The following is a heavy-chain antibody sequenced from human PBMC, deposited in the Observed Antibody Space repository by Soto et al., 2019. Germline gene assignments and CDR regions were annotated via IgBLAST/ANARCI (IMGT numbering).Heavy chain of an antibody. CDR1: GYSISSGYY. CDR2: IYYSGTT. D-gene: IGHD5-18*01. J-gene: IGHJ6*02. V-gene: IGHV4-30-4*08. CDR3: ARALIQLWPHYYYGMDV. Sequence: PSETLSLTCAVSGYSISSGYYWGWIRQPPGKGLEWIGYIYYSGTTYYNPSLKSRVTISVDTSKNQFSLKVNSVTAADTAVYYCARALIQLWPHYYYGMDVWGQGTTVTVSS.